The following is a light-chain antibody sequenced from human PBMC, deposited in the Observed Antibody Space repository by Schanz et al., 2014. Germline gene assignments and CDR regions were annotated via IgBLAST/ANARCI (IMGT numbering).Light chain of an antibody. V-gene: IGKV3-11*01. J-gene: IGKJ4*01. Sequence: EIVLTQSPATLSMSPGERATLSCRASQSVTTYLAWYQQKPGQAPRLLIYAASNRATGIPARFSGSGSGTDFTLTISSLEPEDFAVYYCHQRSSWPLTFGGGTKVDIK. CDR2: AAS. CDR1: QSVTTY. CDR3: HQRSSWPLT.